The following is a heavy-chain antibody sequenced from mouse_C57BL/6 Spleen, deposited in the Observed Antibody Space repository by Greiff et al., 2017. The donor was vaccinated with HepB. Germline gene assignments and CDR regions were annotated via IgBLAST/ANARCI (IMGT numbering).Heavy chain of an antibody. CDR3: AMIYDGYSWFAY. D-gene: IGHD2-3*01. Sequence: QVQLQQPGAELVMPGASVKLSCKASGYTFTSYWMHWVKQRPGQGLEWIGEIYPSDSYTNYNQKFKGKSTLTVAKASSTAYMQRSSLTSEDSAVYDCAMIYDGYSWFAYWGQGTLVTVSA. CDR1: GYTFTSYW. CDR2: IYPSDSYT. J-gene: IGHJ3*01. V-gene: IGHV1-69*01.